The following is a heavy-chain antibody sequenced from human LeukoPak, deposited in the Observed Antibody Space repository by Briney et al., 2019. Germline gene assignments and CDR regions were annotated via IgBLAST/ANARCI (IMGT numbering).Heavy chain of an antibody. D-gene: IGHD3-22*01. V-gene: IGHV4-39*01. Sequence: SETLSLTCTVSGGSISSSSYYWGWLRQPPGTGLEWIGSIYYSGSTYYNPSLKSRVTISVDTSKNQFSLKLSSVTAADTAVYYCARLGYYDSSGYYCFDYWGQGTLVTVSS. CDR2: IYYSGST. CDR3: ARLGYYDSSGYYCFDY. CDR1: GGSISSSSYY. J-gene: IGHJ4*02.